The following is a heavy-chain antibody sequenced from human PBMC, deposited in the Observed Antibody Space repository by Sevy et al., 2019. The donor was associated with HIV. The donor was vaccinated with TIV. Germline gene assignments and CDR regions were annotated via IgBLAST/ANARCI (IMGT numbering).Heavy chain of an antibody. V-gene: IGHV3-30*03. J-gene: IGHJ5*02. CDR1: TFTFSTYA. CDR3: ARDAGYSVNWYPRFDP. CDR2: ISYDGSHK. Sequence: QLGGSLRLSCAASTFTFSTYAMHWVRQAPGKGLEWVAVISYDGSHKYYADSVKGRFTISRDDSKSSLYLQMNTLRAEDTAVYYCARDAGYSVNWYPRFDPWGQGTLVTVSS. D-gene: IGHD6-13*01.